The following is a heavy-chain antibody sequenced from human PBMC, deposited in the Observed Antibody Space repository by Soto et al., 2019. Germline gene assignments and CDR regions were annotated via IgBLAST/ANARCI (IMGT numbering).Heavy chain of an antibody. CDR3: AKDVPGGSSWYFSFDY. Sequence: PGGSLRLSCAASGFTFSSYAMSWVRQAPGKGLEWVSAISGSGGSTYYADSVKGRFTISRDNSKNTLYLQMSSLRAEDTAVYYCAKDVPGGSSWYFSFDYWGQGTLVTVSS. D-gene: IGHD6-13*01. V-gene: IGHV3-23*01. CDR2: ISGSGGST. J-gene: IGHJ4*02. CDR1: GFTFSSYA.